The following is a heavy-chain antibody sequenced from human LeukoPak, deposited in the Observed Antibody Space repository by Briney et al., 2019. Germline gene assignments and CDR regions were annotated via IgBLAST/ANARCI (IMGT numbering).Heavy chain of an antibody. Sequence: PSETLSLTCTVSGSISSGSYYWSWIRQPAGKGLEWIGRIYVSGSTNYNPSLESRVTISVDTSKNQFSLKLSSVTAADTAVYYCARGGVGAPFDYWGQGTLVTVSS. D-gene: IGHD1-26*01. CDR2: IYVSGST. CDR3: ARGGVGAPFDY. V-gene: IGHV4-61*02. J-gene: IGHJ4*02. CDR1: GSISSGSYY.